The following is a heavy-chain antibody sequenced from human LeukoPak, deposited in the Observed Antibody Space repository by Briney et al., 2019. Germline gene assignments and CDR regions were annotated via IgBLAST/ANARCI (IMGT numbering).Heavy chain of an antibody. V-gene: IGHV4-39*07. J-gene: IGHJ4*02. CDR1: GDYIGRINYY. D-gene: IGHD3-22*01. CDR2: MSYSGHT. Sequence: PSETLSLTCTISGDYIGRINYYWGWIRQPPGKGLEWIVSMSYSGHTYYNPSLKSRVTTSIDTSKNQLSLNLKSVTAADTAVYYCARGILEGSGYYFGSWGQGTLVTVSS. CDR3: ARGILEGSGYYFGS.